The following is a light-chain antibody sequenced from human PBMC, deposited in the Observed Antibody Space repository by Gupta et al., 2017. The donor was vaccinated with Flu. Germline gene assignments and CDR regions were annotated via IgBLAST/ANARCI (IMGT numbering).Light chain of an antibody. CDR2: AAS. CDR1: QSVRSY. V-gene: IGKV3-11*01. J-gene: IGKJ3*01. CDR3: QQRVSWPIT. Sequence: LSFSPGQRATLSCRASQSVRSYLAWYQQKPGQAPRLLFYAASNRATGVPARFSGSGSGTDFTLTISSLEPEDFAVYYCQQRVSWPITFGHGTKV.